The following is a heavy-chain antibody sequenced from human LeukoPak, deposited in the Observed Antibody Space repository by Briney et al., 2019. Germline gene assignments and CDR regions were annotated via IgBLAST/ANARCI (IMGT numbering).Heavy chain of an antibody. J-gene: IGHJ5*02. CDR1: GYSFTSYW. CDR2: IYPGDSDT. V-gene: IGHV5-51*01. D-gene: IGHD2-2*01. Sequence: ESLKISCKGSGYSFTSYWIGWVRQMPGKGLEWMGIIYPGDSDTRYSPSFQGQVTISADKSISTAYLQWSSLKASDTAMYYCARGYCSSTSRSPRFDPWGQGTLVTVSS. CDR3: ARGYCSSTSRSPRFDP.